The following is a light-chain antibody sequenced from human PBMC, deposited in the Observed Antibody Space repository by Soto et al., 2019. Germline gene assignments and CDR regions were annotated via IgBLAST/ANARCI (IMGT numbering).Light chain of an antibody. CDR2: DVT. CDR3: ISYTSSSTVV. J-gene: IGLJ2*01. Sequence: QSAPTQPASVSGSPGQSITISCTGTSSDVGGYNYVSWYQQHPGKAPKIMIYDVTNRPSGVSNRFSGSKSGNTASLTISGLQAEDEADYYRISYTSSSTVVFGGGTQLTVL. V-gene: IGLV2-14*01. CDR1: SSDVGGYNY.